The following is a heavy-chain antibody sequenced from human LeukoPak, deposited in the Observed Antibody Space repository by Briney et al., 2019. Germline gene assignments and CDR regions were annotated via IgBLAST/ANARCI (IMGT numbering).Heavy chain of an antibody. V-gene: IGHV1-69*04. CDR2: IIPILGIA. CDR3: AVSGSRRYYFDY. CDR1: GGTFSSYA. Sequence: GASVKVSCKASGGTFSSYAISWVRQAPGQGLEWMGRIIPILGIANYAQKFQGRVTMTRDTSTSTVYMELSSLRSEDTAVYYCAVSGSRRYYFDYWGQGTLDTVSS. D-gene: IGHD1-26*01. J-gene: IGHJ4*02.